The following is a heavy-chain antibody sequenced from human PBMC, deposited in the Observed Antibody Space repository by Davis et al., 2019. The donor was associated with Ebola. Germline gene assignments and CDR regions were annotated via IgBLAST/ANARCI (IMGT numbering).Heavy chain of an antibody. CDR2: LFQSVSA. CDR1: GSSIRSGYY. J-gene: IGHJ4*02. Sequence: SETLSLTCSVSGSSIRSGYYWGWIRQPPGKGLEWIGSLFQSVSAYYNPSLESRLNISIDTSKNQLSLKLASVTAADTAVYYCARDRHDTSGCGFWGQGTLVTVSS. CDR3: ARDRHDTSGCGF. D-gene: IGHD3-22*01. V-gene: IGHV4-38-2*02.